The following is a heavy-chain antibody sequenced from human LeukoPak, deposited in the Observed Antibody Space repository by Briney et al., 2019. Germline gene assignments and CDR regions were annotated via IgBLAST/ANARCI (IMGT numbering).Heavy chain of an antibody. CDR3: ARDLDLYYYDSSGHPTHFGY. Sequence: ASVKVSCKASGYTFTSYGISWVRQAPGQGLEWMGWISAYNGNTNYAQKLQGRVTMTTDTSTSTAYMELRSLRSDDTAVYYCARDLDLYYYDSSGHPTHFGYWGQGTLVTVSS. V-gene: IGHV1-18*01. CDR1: GYTFTSYG. CDR2: ISAYNGNT. D-gene: IGHD3-22*01. J-gene: IGHJ4*02.